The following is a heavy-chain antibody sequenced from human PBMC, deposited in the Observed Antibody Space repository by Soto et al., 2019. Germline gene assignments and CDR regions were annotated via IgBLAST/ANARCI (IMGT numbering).Heavy chain of an antibody. CDR1: GGSVTSATYF. V-gene: IGHV4-39*01. CDR2: IYYSGST. Sequence: SETLSLTCTVSGGSVTSATYFWGWVRQPPGKGLEWIGKIYYSGSTYYNPSLKSRVTLSADTSKNQVYLNLRSVTAPDTAVYCCACGDGVGGVMDISCERTTVTVSS. J-gene: IGHJ6*04. CDR3: ACGDGVGGVMDI. D-gene: IGHD2-8*02.